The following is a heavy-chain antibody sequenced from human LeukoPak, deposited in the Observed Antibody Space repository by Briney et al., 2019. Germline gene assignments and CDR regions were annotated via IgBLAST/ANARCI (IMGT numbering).Heavy chain of an antibody. CDR1: GGSISSYY. CDR2: IYYSGST. J-gene: IGHJ6*02. CDR3: ARENDVTGNAFDV. Sequence: SETLSLTCTVSGGSISSYYWSWIRQPPGKGLEWIGYIYYSGSTNYNPSLKSRVTISVDTSKNQFSLKLSSVTAADTAVYYCARENDVTGNAFDVWGQGTTVTVSS. D-gene: IGHD2-2*01. V-gene: IGHV4-59*01.